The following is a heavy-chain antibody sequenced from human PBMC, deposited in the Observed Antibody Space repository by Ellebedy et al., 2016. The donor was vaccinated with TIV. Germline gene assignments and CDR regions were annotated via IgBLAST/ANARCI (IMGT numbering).Heavy chain of an antibody. CDR3: ARGFPAAWELAGA. CDR1: GGSISDYY. CDR2: ISYTGNT. D-gene: IGHD6-19*01. V-gene: IGHV4-59*01. J-gene: IGHJ4*02. Sequence: SETLSLTXTVSGGSISDYYWGWIRQPPGKGLEWIGHISYTGNTHYYPSLGGRVTISIDTSAGQFSLNLNSVTAADTAVYYCARGFPAAWELAGAWGQGTLVTVSA.